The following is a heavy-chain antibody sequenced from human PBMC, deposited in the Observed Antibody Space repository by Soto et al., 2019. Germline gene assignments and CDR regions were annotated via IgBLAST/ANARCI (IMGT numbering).Heavy chain of an antibody. J-gene: IGHJ4*02. CDR2: IYYSGST. D-gene: IGHD6-13*01. Sequence: PSETLSLTCTVSGGSISSSSYYWGWIRQPPGKGLEWIGSIYYSGSTYYNPSLKSRVTISVDTSKNQFSLKLSSVTAADTAVYYCARHPLAAAEKSFDYWGQGTLVTVSS. V-gene: IGHV4-39*01. CDR1: GGSISSSSYY. CDR3: ARHPLAAAEKSFDY.